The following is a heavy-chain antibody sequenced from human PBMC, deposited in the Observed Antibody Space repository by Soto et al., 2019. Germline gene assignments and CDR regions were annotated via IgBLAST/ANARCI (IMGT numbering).Heavy chain of an antibody. D-gene: IGHD6-19*01. J-gene: IGHJ6*02. V-gene: IGHV4-34*01. Sequence: SETLSLTCAVYGGSFSGYYWSWIRQPPGKGLEWIGEINHSGSTNYNPSLKSRVTISVDTSKNQFSLKLSSVTAADTAVYYCARVGSGWFFPNYYYYGMDVWGQGTTVTVSS. CDR2: INHSGST. CDR3: ARVGSGWFFPNYYYYGMDV. CDR1: GGSFSGYY.